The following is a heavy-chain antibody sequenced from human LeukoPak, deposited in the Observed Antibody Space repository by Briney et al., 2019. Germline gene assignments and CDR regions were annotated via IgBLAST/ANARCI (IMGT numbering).Heavy chain of an antibody. J-gene: IGHJ5*02. Sequence: ASVKVSCKASGYTFTNYGITWVRQAPGQGLQWVGWISAKNGNTNYAQKLQGRVTMTTDTFTSTAHMEMRSLRSDDTAVYYCARVRGSGSPDPFDPWGQGTLVTVSS. CDR1: GYTFTNYG. V-gene: IGHV1-18*01. CDR2: ISAKNGNT. D-gene: IGHD3-10*01. CDR3: ARVRGSGSPDPFDP.